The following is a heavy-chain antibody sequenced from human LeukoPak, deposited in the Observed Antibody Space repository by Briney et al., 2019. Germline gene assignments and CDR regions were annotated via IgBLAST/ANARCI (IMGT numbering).Heavy chain of an antibody. D-gene: IGHD3-9*01. CDR2: IYYSGPT. J-gene: IGHJ4*02. Sequence: SETLSLTRTLSGGSISSYYWSWIRQPPGKGLEWIGYIYYSGPTNYNPSPKSRVTVSVDTSKNQFSLKLSSVTAADTAVYYCARELRYFDYGYFDYWGQGTLVTVSS. CDR3: ARELRYFDYGYFDY. CDR1: GGSISSYY. V-gene: IGHV4-59*01.